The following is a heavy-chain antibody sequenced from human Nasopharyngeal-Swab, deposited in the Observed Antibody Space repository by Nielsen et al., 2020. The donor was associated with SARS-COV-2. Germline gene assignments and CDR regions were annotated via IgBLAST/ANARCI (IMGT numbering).Heavy chain of an antibody. J-gene: IGHJ6*02. CDR1: GYTFTSYA. V-gene: IGHV7-4-1*02. D-gene: IGHD2-8*01. Sequence: ASVKVSCKASGYTFTSYAMNLVRQAPGQWLEWIVCIHTNTGNPTYAQGFTGRFVFSLDTSVSTAYLQISSLKAEDTAVYYCARGSEVGDIVLMVYAMAPGGYYYYGMDVWGQGTTVTVSS. CDR2: IHTNTGNP. CDR3: ARGSEVGDIVLMVYAMAPGGYYYYGMDV.